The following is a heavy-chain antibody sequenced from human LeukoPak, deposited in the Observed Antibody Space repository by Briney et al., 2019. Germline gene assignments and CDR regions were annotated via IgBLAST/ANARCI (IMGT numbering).Heavy chain of an antibody. V-gene: IGHV1-2*02. CDR1: GYTFTGYY. CDR3: ASKAGIAVAGLFDY. CDR2: IXPNSGGT. Sequence: ASVKVSCKASGYTFTGYYMHWVRXXXXXXXXXXGWIXPNSGGTNYXQKFQGRVTMTRDTSISTAYMELSRLRSDDTAVYYCASKAGIAVAGLFDYWGQGTLVTVSS. J-gene: IGHJ4*02. D-gene: IGHD6-19*01.